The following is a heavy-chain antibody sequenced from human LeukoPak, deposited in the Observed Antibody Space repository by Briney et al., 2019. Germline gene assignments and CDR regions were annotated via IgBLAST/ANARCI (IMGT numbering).Heavy chain of an antibody. D-gene: IGHD6-25*01. J-gene: IGHJ4*02. CDR1: GFIFSSYA. V-gene: IGHV3-23*01. CDR2: ISGSGDST. Sequence: PGGSLRLSCAASGFIFSSYAMSWVRQAPGKGLEWVSAISGSGDSTYYTDSVKGRFTISRDNSKNTLYLQMNSLRAEDTAVYYCAKFSAAARNFDYWGQGTLVTVSS. CDR3: AKFSAAARNFDY.